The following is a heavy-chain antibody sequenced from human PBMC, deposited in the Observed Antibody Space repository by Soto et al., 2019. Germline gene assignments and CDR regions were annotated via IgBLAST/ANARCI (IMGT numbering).Heavy chain of an antibody. CDR2: ISSSSSTI. D-gene: IGHD2-2*01. Sequence: PGGSLRLSCAASGFTFSSYSMNWVRQAPGKGLEWVSYISSSSSTIYYADSVKGRFTISRDTSKNTVYLQMNNLRVEDTGLYYCARVGDVVLVPAGRWGWFDPWGQGTLVTVSS. J-gene: IGHJ5*02. CDR3: ARVGDVVLVPAGRWGWFDP. V-gene: IGHV3-48*01. CDR1: GFTFSSYS.